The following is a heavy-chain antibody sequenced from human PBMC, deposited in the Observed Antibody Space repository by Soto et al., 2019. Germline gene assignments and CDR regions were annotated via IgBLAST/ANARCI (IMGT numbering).Heavy chain of an antibody. CDR3: TRGSFLEWSCMDV. D-gene: IGHD3-3*01. J-gene: IGHJ6*02. CDR1: GYTFNRYY. CDR2: INPSGSIT. Sequence: QVQLVQSGAEVKKPGASVKVSCKASGYTFNRYYMHWVRQAPGQGLEWMGMINPSGSITSYTQQFQGRLTMTRDTSTSIVYMELSSLRSEDTAVYYCTRGSFLEWSCMDVWGQGTTVTVSS. V-gene: IGHV1-46*02.